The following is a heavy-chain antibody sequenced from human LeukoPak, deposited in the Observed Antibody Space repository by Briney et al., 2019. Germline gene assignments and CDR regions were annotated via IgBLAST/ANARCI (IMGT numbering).Heavy chain of an antibody. Sequence: SGPALVKPTQTLTLTCTFSGFSLSTSGMCVSWIRQPPGKALEWLARIDWDDDKYYSTSLKSRLTITKDTSENQVVLTMTNMDPVDTATYYCAHLTTSAYYYDYWGQGTLVTVSS. J-gene: IGHJ4*02. V-gene: IGHV2-70*11. CDR3: AHLTTSAYYYDY. D-gene: IGHD1-1*01. CDR2: IDWDDDK. CDR1: GFSLSTSGMC.